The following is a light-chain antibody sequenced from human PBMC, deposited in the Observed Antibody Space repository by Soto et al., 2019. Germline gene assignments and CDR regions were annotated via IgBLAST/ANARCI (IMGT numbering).Light chain of an antibody. J-gene: IGLJ1*01. Sequence: QSVLTQPPSVSGAPGQRVTFSCTGSSSNIGAGYDVHWYQQLPGTAPKLLIYGNTNRPSGVPDRFSGSKSGTSASLAITGLQAEDEADYYCQSYDSSLSGPSFVFGTGTKLTVL. CDR3: QSYDSSLSGPSFV. V-gene: IGLV1-40*01. CDR1: SSNIGAGYD. CDR2: GNT.